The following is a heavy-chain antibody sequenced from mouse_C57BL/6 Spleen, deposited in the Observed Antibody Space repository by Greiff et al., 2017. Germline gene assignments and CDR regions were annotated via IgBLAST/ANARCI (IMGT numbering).Heavy chain of an antibody. V-gene: IGHV5-17*01. CDR2: ISSGSSTI. D-gene: IGHD2-2*01. Sequence: DVMPVESGGGLVKPGGSLKLSCAASGFTFSDYGMHWVRQAPEKGLEWVAYISSGSSTIYYADTVKGRFTISRDNAKNTLFLQMTSLRSEDTAMYYCARYGYYDAMDYWGQGTSVTVSS. CDR1: GFTFSDYG. J-gene: IGHJ4*01. CDR3: ARYGYYDAMDY.